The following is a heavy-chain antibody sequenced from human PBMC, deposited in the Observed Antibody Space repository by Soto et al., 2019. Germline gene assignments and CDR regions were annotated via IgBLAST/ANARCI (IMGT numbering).Heavy chain of an antibody. CDR2: ISSSGSTI. J-gene: IGHJ6*02. CDR1: GFTFSDYY. CDR3: ARRTGTGYYFYGMDV. V-gene: IGHV3-11*01. Sequence: PGGSLRLSCAASGFTFSDYYMSWIRQAPGKGLEWVSYISSSGSTIYYADSVKGRFTISRDNAKNTLYLQMNSLRAEDTAVYYCARRTGTGYYFYGMDVWGQVATVTVSS. D-gene: IGHD1-7*01.